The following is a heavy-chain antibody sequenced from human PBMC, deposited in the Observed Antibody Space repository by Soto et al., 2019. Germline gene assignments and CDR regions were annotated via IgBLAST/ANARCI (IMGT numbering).Heavy chain of an antibody. J-gene: IGHJ5*02. CDR1: GYTFTSYD. D-gene: IGHD5-12*01. CDR3: ARGFVATIVNWFDP. V-gene: IGHV1-8*01. CDR2: MNPNSGNT. Sequence: ASVKVSCTASGYTFTSYDINWVRQATGQGLEWMGWMNPNSGNTGYAQKFQGRVTMTRNTSISTAYMELSSLRSEDTAVYYCARGFVATIVNWFDPWGQGTLVTVSS.